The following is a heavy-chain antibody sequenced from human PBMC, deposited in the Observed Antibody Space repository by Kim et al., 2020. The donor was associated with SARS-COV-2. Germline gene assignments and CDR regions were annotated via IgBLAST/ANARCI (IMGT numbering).Heavy chain of an antibody. CDR2: IYYSGST. J-gene: IGHJ4*01. CDR1: GGSISSGGYY. V-gene: IGHV4-31*03. D-gene: IGHD4-17*01. CDR3: ARELGDDYGDYGFDY. Sequence: SETLSLTCTVSGGSISSGGYYWSWIRQHPGKGLEWIGYIYYSGSTYYNPSLKSRVTISVDTSKNQFSLKLSSVTAADTAVYYCARELGDDYGDYGFDYWGQEPWSPSPQ.